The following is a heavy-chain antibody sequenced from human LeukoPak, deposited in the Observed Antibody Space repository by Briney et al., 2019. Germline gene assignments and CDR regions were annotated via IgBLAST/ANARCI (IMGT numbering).Heavy chain of an antibody. CDR3: ARDTLSSSWPFDY. J-gene: IGHJ4*02. CDR2: ISYDGNNK. V-gene: IGHV3-30-3*01. D-gene: IGHD6-13*01. Sequence: PGRSLRLSCAASGFTFSSYAMHWVRQAPGKGLEWVAVISYDGNNKYYADSVKGRFTISRDNSKNTLYLQMNSLRAEDTAVYYCARDTLSSSWPFDYWGQGTLVTVSS. CDR1: GFTFSSYA.